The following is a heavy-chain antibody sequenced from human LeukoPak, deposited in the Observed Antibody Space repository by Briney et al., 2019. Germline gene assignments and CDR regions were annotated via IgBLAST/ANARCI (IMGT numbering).Heavy chain of an antibody. D-gene: IGHD4-17*01. Sequence: PGGSLRLSCAASGFTFSSYSMNWVRQDPGKGLEWVATVLGSGVPTYYADSVQGRFTISRDNSKNTLYLQMSSLRAEDTAIYYCAKDPNGDYIGTFDIWGQGTTVIVS. CDR3: AKDPNGDYIGTFDI. CDR2: VLGSGVPT. V-gene: IGHV3-23*01. CDR1: GFTFSSYS. J-gene: IGHJ3*02.